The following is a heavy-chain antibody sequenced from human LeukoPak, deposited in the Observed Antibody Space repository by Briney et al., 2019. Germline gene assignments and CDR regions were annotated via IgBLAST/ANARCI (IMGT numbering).Heavy chain of an antibody. D-gene: IGHD1-26*01. CDR1: GYTFTGYY. CDR3: AREELLTAGAFDI. Sequence: ASVKVSCKASGYTFTGYYMHWVRQAPGQGLEWMGWINPNSGGTNYAQKFQGRVTMTRDTSISTAYMELSRLRSDDTAVYYCAREELLTAGAFDIWGQGTMVTVSS. J-gene: IGHJ3*02. V-gene: IGHV1-2*02. CDR2: INPNSGGT.